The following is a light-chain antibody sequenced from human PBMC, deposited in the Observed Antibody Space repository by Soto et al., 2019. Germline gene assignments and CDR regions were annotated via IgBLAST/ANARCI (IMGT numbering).Light chain of an antibody. V-gene: IGKV3-15*01. Sequence: EIVMTQSPATLSVSPGETATLSCRASQSVGSAVAWYQHKPGQAPRLLIVGASIRATGVPGRFSGGGSGTEFTLTISSLQSEAFAVYYCQQYKNWPPLTFGGGTTVEIQ. J-gene: IGKJ4*01. CDR1: QSVGSA. CDR3: QQYKNWPPLT. CDR2: GAS.